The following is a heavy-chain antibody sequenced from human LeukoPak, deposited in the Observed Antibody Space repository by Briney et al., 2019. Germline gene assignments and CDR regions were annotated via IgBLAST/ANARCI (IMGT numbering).Heavy chain of an antibody. J-gene: IGHJ4*02. V-gene: IGHV3-23*01. CDR2: ISGSGDST. CDR3: AKGVYSVFPGSRVLDY. Sequence: GGSLRLSCAASGFTFNNYAMNWVRQAPGKGLEWVSIISGSGDSTYYANSVKGRFTISRDNSKNTLYLQMSSLSAEDTAVYYCAKGVYSVFPGSRVLDYWGQGTLVTVSS. CDR1: GFTFNNYA. D-gene: IGHD5/OR15-5a*01.